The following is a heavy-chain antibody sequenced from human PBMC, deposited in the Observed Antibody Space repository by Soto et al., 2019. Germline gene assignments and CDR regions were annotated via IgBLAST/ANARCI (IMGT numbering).Heavy chain of an antibody. CDR2: ISAYNGNT. Sequence: ASVKVSCKASGYTFTSYGISWVRQAPGQGLEWMGWISAYNGNTNYAQKLQGRVTMTTDTSTSTAYMELRSLRSDDTAVYYCARGGGGWIPYYYYYYYGMDVWGQGTTVTVSS. V-gene: IGHV1-18*04. J-gene: IGHJ6*02. CDR3: ARGGGGWIPYYYYYYYGMDV. D-gene: IGHD2-21*01. CDR1: GYTFTSYG.